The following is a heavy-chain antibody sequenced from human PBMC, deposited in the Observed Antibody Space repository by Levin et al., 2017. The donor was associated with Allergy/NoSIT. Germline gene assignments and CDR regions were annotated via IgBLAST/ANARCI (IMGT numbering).Heavy chain of an antibody. J-gene: IGHJ4*02. CDR3: AKDDAIAVAAPFDY. D-gene: IGHD6-19*01. CDR2: ISGSGGST. CDR1: GFTFSSYA. V-gene: IGHV3-23*01. Sequence: GESLKISCAASGFTFSSYAMSWVRQAPGKGLEWVSAISGSGGSTYYADSVKGRFTISRDNSKNTLYLQMNSLRAEDTAVYYCAKDDAIAVAAPFDYWGQGTLVTVSS.